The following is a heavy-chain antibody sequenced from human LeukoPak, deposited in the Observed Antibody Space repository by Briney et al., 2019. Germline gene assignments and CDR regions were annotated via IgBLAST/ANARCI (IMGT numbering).Heavy chain of an antibody. CDR1: GYTFTGYY. D-gene: IGHD6-13*01. J-gene: IGHJ4*02. CDR2: INPNSGGT. Sequence: ASVKVSCKASGYTFTGYYMHWVRQAPGQGLEWMEWINPNSGGTNYAQKFQGRVTMTRDTSISTAYMELSRLRSDDTAVYYCARVGSSWYKELDYWGQGTLVTVSS. V-gene: IGHV1-2*02. CDR3: ARVGSSWYKELDY.